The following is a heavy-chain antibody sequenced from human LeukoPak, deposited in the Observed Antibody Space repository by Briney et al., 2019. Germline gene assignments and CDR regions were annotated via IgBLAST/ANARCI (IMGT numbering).Heavy chain of an antibody. CDR2: ITRSGGST. V-gene: IGHV3-23*01. D-gene: IGHD5-18*01. J-gene: IGHJ4*02. CDR1: GFTFSSYA. Sequence: GGSLRLSCAASGFTFSSYAMSWVRQAPGKGLEWVSTITRSGGSTYYADSVKGRFTVSRDDSKNTLYLQMNSLRAEDTAVYYCAKVDGYSYGIDYWGQGTLVTVSS. CDR3: AKVDGYSYGIDY.